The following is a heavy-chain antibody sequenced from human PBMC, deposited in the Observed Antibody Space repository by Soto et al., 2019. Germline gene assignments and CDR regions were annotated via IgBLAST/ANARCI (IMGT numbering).Heavy chain of an antibody. V-gene: IGHV3-74*01. J-gene: IGHJ5*02. D-gene: IGHD2-2*01. Sequence: EVQLVESGGGLVQPGGSLRLSCAAYGFTFNNYWMHWVRQTPGMGLVWVSRIHGDGSSTGYADYVKGRFTISRDNAKNSVYLQMNSLRAEDTAVYYCARELIAVLPVAWNWFDPSGQGTLVTVSS. CDR3: ARELIAVLPVAWNWFDP. CDR2: IHGDGSST. CDR1: GFTFNNYW.